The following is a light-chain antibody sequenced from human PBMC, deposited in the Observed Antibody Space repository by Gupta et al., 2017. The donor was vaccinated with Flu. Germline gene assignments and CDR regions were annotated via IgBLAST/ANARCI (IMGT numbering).Light chain of an antibody. Sequence: ATLSLAPGESAVLSCRASQSVSPSLAWYQQKPGQAPRLLMYDGSRRAAGIPARCSGSGSGTDFTLTISTLEPEDFAVYYCQQRSALPMYTFGQGTKLEIK. CDR1: QSVSPS. J-gene: IGKJ2*01. CDR2: DGS. V-gene: IGKV3-11*01. CDR3: QQRSALPMYT.